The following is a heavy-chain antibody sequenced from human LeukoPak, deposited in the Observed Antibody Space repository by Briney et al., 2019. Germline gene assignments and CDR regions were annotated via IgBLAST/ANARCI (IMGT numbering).Heavy chain of an antibody. Sequence: PGGSLRLSCAASGFTFSNYWMHWVRQAPGKGLVWVSHINGDGSSTSYADSVKGRFTISRDNAKNTLYLQMNSLRAEDTTVYYCAAAIRVDFWSGYRPIDYWGQGTLVTVSS. V-gene: IGHV3-74*01. D-gene: IGHD3-3*01. CDR1: GFTFSNYW. CDR3: AAAIRVDFWSGYRPIDY. CDR2: INGDGSST. J-gene: IGHJ4*02.